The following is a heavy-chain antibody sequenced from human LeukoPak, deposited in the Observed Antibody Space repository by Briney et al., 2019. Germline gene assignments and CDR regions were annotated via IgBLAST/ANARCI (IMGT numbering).Heavy chain of an antibody. Sequence: ASVKVSCKASGYTFTSYGISWVRQAPGHGLEWMGWISAYNVNTNDAQKLQGRVTMTTDTSTTTAYMELRSLRSEDTAVYYCARAEGTILGIWGQGTMVTVSS. V-gene: IGHV1-18*01. CDR2: ISAYNVNT. J-gene: IGHJ3*02. D-gene: IGHD2-8*01. CDR1: GYTFTSYG. CDR3: ARAEGTILGI.